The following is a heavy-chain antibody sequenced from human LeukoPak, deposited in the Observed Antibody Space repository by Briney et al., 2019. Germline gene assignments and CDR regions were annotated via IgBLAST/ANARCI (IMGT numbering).Heavy chain of an antibody. CDR2: IYYSGST. D-gene: IGHD3-22*01. V-gene: IGHV4-59*01. J-gene: IGHJ5*02. CDR3: ASRTYYDSSGYYHH. CDR1: GGSFSGYY. Sequence: SETLSLTCAVYGGSFSGYYWSWIRQPPGKGLEWIGYIYYSGSTNYNPSLKSRVTISVDTSKNQFSLKLSSVTAADTAVYYCASRTYYDSSGYYHHWGQGTLVTVSS.